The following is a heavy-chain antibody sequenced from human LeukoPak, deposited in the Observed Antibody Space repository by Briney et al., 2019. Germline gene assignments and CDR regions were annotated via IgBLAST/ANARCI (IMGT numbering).Heavy chain of an antibody. D-gene: IGHD3-22*01. V-gene: IGHV3-23*01. Sequence: GGSLRLSCAASGFTFSSYAMSWVRQAPGKRLEWVPAISGSGGSTYYADSVKGRFAISRDNSKNTLYLQMNSLRAEDTAVYYCASHRRVGYYDSSGYLAYWGQGTLVTVSS. CDR1: GFTFSSYA. CDR2: ISGSGGST. J-gene: IGHJ4*02. CDR3: ASHRRVGYYDSSGYLAY.